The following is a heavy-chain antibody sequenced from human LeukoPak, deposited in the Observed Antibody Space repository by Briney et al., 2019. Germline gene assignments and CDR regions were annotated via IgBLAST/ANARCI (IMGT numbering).Heavy chain of an antibody. CDR1: GYTFTSYG. Sequence: GASVKVSCKASGYTFTSYGISWVRQAPGQGLEWMGIINPSGGSTSYAQKFQGRVTMTRDTSISTAYMELSRLRSDDTAVYYCARATKSHVGSYGYWGQGTLVTVSS. V-gene: IGHV1-46*01. J-gene: IGHJ4*02. D-gene: IGHD3-10*01. CDR3: ARATKSHVGSYGY. CDR2: INPSGGST.